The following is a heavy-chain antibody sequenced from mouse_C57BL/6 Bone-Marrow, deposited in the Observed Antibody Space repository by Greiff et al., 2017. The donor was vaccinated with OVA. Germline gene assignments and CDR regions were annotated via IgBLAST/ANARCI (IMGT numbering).Heavy chain of an antibody. J-gene: IGHJ4*01. V-gene: IGHV5-4*01. Sequence: EVKLMESGGGLVKPGGSLKLSCAASGFTFSSYAMSWVRQTPEKRLEWVATISDGGSYTYYPDNVKGRFPISRDNAKNNLYLQMSHLKSEDTAMYYCARDRGYDYGVMDYWGQGTSVTVSS. CDR2: ISDGGSYT. CDR3: ARDRGYDYGVMDY. CDR1: GFTFSSYA. D-gene: IGHD2-4*01.